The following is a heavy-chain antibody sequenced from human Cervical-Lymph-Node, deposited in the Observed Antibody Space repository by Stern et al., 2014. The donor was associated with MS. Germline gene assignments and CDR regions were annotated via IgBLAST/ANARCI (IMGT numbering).Heavy chain of an antibody. D-gene: IGHD2-15*01. CDR1: TYTFRNYG. CDR2: ISANNGAT. V-gene: IGHV1-18*01. CDR3: ARGGAYCSGGNCYSLDY. Sequence: VQLVESGPEVKKPGASVKGSCTASTYTFRNYGITWVRQAPGQGLEWMGWISANNGATNYAQKFQGRVTMTTDTSTSTAYMELRGLRSDDTALYFCARGGAYCSGGNCYSLDYWGQGTLVTVSS. J-gene: IGHJ4*02.